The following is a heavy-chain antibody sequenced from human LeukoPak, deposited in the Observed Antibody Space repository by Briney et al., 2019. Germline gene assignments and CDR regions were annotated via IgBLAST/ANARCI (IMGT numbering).Heavy chain of an antibody. CDR1: GFTFSSYS. J-gene: IGHJ6*04. CDR3: AELGITMIGGV. CDR2: ITSSATYI. D-gene: IGHD3-10*02. V-gene: IGHV3-21*01. Sequence: GGSLRLSCAASGFTFSSYSMNWVRQAPGKGLEWVSSITSSATYIFYADSVKGRFTISRDNAKNSLYLQMNSLRAEDTAVYYCAELGITMIGGVWGKGTTVTISS.